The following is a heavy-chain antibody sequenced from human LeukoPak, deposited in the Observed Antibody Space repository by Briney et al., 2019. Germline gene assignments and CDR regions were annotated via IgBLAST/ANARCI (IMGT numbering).Heavy chain of an antibody. CDR1: GYTFTSYG. V-gene: IGHV1-18*01. J-gene: IGHJ4*02. Sequence: ASVKVSCKASGYTFTSYGISWVRQAPGQGLEWMGWISAYNGNTNYAQKLQGRVTMTTDTSTSTAYMELRRLRSDDTAVYYCARGGDYYDSSGPGDYWGQGTLVTVSS. CDR2: ISAYNGNT. CDR3: ARGGDYYDSSGPGDY. D-gene: IGHD3-22*01.